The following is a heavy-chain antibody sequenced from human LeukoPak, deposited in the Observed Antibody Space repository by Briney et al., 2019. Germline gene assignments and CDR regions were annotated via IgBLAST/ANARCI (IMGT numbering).Heavy chain of an antibody. CDR2: IRSKANSYAT. V-gene: IGHV3-73*01. CDR1: GFTFSGSA. Sequence: GGSLRLSCAASGFTFSGSAMHWVRQASGQGLEWVGRIRSKANSYATAYAATVKGRFTISRDDSKNTAYLQMNSLKTEDTAVYYCTRPSDFWSGYYDYWGQGTLVTVSS. D-gene: IGHD3-3*01. CDR3: TRPSDFWSGYYDY. J-gene: IGHJ4*02.